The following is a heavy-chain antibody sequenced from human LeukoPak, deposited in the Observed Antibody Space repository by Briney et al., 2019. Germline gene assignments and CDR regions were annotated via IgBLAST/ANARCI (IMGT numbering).Heavy chain of an antibody. D-gene: IGHD6-25*01. Sequence: SETLSLTCTVSGGSMSLYYWSWIRQAPGKGLEWIGYVSHSGSTIYNPSLKSRVTISVDKSNNQFSLKLSSVTAADTAVYYCAREAAGQWFDPWGQGTLVTVSS. CDR2: VSHSGST. J-gene: IGHJ5*02. CDR1: GGSMSLYY. V-gene: IGHV4-59*12. CDR3: AREAAGQWFDP.